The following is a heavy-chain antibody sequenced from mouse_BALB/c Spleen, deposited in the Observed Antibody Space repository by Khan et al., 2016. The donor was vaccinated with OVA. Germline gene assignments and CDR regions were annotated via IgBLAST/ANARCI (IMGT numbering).Heavy chain of an antibody. V-gene: IGHV1S137*01. Sequence: VQLQQSGPEPVRPGASVKISCKGSGYTFADSGMHWVRQSHAKSLEWIGVISTYYGNIKYNQKFEGRATMTVDKSSSTAYMELARMTSEDSAVYFCIREGMSELAYWGQGTLVTVSA. CDR2: ISTYYGNI. J-gene: IGHJ3*01. CDR1: GYTFADSG. CDR3: IREGMSELAY.